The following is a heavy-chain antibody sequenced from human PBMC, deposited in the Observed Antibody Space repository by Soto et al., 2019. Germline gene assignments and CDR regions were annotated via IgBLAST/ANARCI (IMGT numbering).Heavy chain of an antibody. D-gene: IGHD2-2*01. V-gene: IGHV4-39*01. CDR1: YGYISRGPYS. CDR3: ARLGGYCSTTSCYGYYGMDF. Sequence: PSQLMSVTCTVAYGYISRGPYSWCLIHKPPGKGLVWIGTFYYSESTHYNPSLESRVTMSVDTSKNQFSLKVSSVTAADTAVYYCARLGGYCSTTSCYGYYGMDFWGKGTTVTVSX. CDR2: FYYSEST. J-gene: IGHJ6*04.